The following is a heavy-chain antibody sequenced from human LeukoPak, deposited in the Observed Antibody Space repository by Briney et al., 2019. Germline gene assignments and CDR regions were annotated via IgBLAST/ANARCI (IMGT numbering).Heavy chain of an antibody. J-gene: IGHJ4*02. CDR2: ISGSGGGT. CDR1: GFTFRSYA. V-gene: IGHV3-23*01. CDR3: VKDLGRYRNNCFDY. D-gene: IGHD1-26*01. Sequence: GGSLRLSCAASGFTFRSYAMSWVRQAPEKGLEWVSTISGSGGGTYYADSVKGRFTISRDDSKNTLCLQMNSLRAEDTAVYYCVKDLGRYRNNCFDYWGQGTLVTVSS.